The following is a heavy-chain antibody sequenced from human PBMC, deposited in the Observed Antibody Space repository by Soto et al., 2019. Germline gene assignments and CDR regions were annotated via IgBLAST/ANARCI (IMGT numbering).Heavy chain of an antibody. CDR2: IDKRGGDT. Sequence: EVQLLESGGDLVKPGGSLRLSCAASGFTFTTYLMTWVRQAPGKGLEWVSSIDKRGGDTYYADSVKGRFTISRDNSKNTLYLKMHGLRAEDTALYYCARDTYSRSWDFWGQGTLVTVSS. D-gene: IGHD2-2*01. J-gene: IGHJ4*02. CDR3: ARDTYSRSWDF. CDR1: GFTFTTYL. V-gene: IGHV3-23*05.